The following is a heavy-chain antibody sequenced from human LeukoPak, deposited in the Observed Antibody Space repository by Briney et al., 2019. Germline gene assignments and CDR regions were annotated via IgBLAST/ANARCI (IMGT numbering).Heavy chain of an antibody. CDR1: GFTFSSYS. CDR3: ARDRYGSGSYSDY. Sequence: GGSLRLSCAASGFTFSSYSMNWVRQAPGKGLEWVSYISSSSTIYYADSVKGRFTISRDNAKNSLYLQMNSLRAEDTAVYYCARDRYGSGSYSDYWGQGTLVTVSS. V-gene: IGHV3-48*01. D-gene: IGHD3-10*01. CDR2: ISSSSTI. J-gene: IGHJ4*02.